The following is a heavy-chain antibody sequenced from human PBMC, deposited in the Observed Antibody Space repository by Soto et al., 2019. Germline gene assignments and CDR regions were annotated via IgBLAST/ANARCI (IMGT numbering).Heavy chain of an antibody. V-gene: IGHV4-34*01. J-gene: IGHJ4*02. CDR1: GGSFSGYY. CDR2: INHSGST. Sequence: SETLSLTCAVYGGSFSGYYWSWIRQPPGKGLEWIGEINHSGSTNYNPSLKSRVTISVDTSKNQFSPKLSSVTAADTAVYYCARLKRRAARPDTDYWGQGTLVTVSS. CDR3: ARLKRRAARPDTDY. D-gene: IGHD6-6*01.